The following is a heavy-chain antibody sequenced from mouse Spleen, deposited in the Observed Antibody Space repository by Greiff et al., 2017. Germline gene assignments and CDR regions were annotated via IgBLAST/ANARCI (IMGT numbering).Heavy chain of an antibody. CDR3: ARDARMDY. CDR1: GFTFSSFG. V-gene: IGHV5-6*03. Sequence: EVKLMESGGGLVQPGGSRKLSCAASGFTFSSFGMHWVRQAPEKGLEWVATISDGGSYTYYPDSVKGRFTISRDNAKNNLYLQMSSLKSEDTAMYYCARDARMDYWGQGTSVTVSS. J-gene: IGHJ4*01. CDR2: ISDGGSYT.